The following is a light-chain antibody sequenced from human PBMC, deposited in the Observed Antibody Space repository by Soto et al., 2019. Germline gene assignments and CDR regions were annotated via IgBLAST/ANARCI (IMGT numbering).Light chain of an antibody. CDR3: QQYNNWSPYT. CDR1: QSVSSN. Sequence: EIVMTQSPATLSVSPGERATLSCRASQSVSSNLAWYQQKPGQAPRLLIYGASTRATGIPARFSGSGSGTEFTLTIISRQSEDFAVYYCQQYNNWSPYTFGQGTKLEIK. J-gene: IGKJ2*01. CDR2: GAS. V-gene: IGKV3-15*01.